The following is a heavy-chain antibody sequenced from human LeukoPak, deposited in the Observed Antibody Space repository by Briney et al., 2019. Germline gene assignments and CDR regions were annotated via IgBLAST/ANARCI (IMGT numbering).Heavy chain of an antibody. J-gene: IGHJ6*02. CDR2: INPNSGGT. CDR1: GYTFTGYY. V-gene: IGHV1-2*02. Sequence: ASVKVSCKASGYTFTGYYMHWVRQAPGQGLEWMGWINPNSGGTNYAQKFQGRVTMTRDTSISTAYMELSRLRSDDTAVYYGARDMGDRRKYYYYGMDVWGQGTTVTVSS. D-gene: IGHD3-16*01. CDR3: ARDMGDRRKYYYYGMDV.